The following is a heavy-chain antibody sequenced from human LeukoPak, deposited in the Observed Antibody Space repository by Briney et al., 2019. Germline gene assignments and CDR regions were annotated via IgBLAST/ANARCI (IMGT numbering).Heavy chain of an antibody. CDR1: GFTLSSYS. Sequence: GGSLRLSCAASGFTLSSYSMNWVRQAPGKGLEWVSYISSSSSTIYYADSVKVRFTISRDNAKNSLYLQMNSLRAEDTAVYYCARGARAKIDAFDIWGQGTMVTVSS. D-gene: IGHD3-16*01. J-gene: IGHJ3*02. CDR2: ISSSSSTI. CDR3: ARGARAKIDAFDI. V-gene: IGHV3-48*01.